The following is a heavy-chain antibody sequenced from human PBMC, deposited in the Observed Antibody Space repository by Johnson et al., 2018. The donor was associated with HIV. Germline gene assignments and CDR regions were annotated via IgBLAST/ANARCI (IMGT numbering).Heavy chain of an antibody. CDR2: IKSETDGGTT. CDR3: TTIWTTLGYCSGGSCDDAFDI. Sequence: VQLVESGGGLVKPGGSLRLSCAASGFTFSNAWLSWVRQAAGEGLEWVGRIKSETDGGTTDYAAPVKGRFTISRDDSKNTLYLQMNSLKTEDTAVYYCTTIWTTLGYCSGGSCDDAFDIWGQGTMVTVSS. D-gene: IGHD2-15*01. J-gene: IGHJ3*02. CDR1: GFTFSNAW. V-gene: IGHV3-15*01.